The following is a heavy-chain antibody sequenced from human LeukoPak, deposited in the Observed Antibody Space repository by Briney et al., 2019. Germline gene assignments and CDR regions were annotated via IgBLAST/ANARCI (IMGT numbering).Heavy chain of an antibody. J-gene: IGHJ4*02. CDR1: GFTFSSHE. CDR3: ARDKGSDGIDF. D-gene: IGHD1-26*01. V-gene: IGHV3-48*03. Sequence: PGGSLRLSCAASGFTFSSHEMNWVRQAPGKGLQWISYIRSGGTTIYYADSVKGRFTISRDDAENSLYLQMNSLRAEDTAVYYCARDKGSDGIDFWGQGTLVTVSS. CDR2: IRSGGTTI.